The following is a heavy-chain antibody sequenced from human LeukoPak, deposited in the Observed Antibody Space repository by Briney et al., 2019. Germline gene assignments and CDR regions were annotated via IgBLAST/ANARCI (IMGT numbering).Heavy chain of an antibody. V-gene: IGHV3-48*03. Sequence: GGSLRLSCAASGFTFSSYEMNWVRQAPGKGLEWVSYISSSGSTIYYADPVKGRFTISSDNAKSSLYLQMNSLRAEDTAVYYCSRGGYGAYMGWGQGNLVTVSS. D-gene: IGHD4-17*01. CDR3: SRGGYGAYMG. CDR2: ISSSGSTI. J-gene: IGHJ4*02. CDR1: GFTFSSYE.